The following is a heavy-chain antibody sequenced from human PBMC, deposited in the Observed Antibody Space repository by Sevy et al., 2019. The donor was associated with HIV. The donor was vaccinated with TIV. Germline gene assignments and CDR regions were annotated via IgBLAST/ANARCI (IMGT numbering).Heavy chain of an antibody. V-gene: IGHV3-23*01. CDR3: AKDLSRHTTQAYYYDSSGRGDAFDI. J-gene: IGHJ3*02. Sequence: GRSLRLSCAASGFTFSSYAMSWVRQAPGKGLEWVSAISGSGGSTYYADSVKGRFTISRDNSKNTLYLQMNSLRAEDTAVYYCAKDLSRHTTQAYYYDSSGRGDAFDIWGQGTMVTVSS. D-gene: IGHD3-22*01. CDR1: GFTFSSYA. CDR2: ISGSGGST.